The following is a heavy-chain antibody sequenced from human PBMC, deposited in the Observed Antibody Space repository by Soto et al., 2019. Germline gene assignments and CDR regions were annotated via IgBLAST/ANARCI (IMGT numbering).Heavy chain of an antibody. Sequence: EVQVVESGGGLVKPGGSLTLYCNFTFSMYSMNWVRQAPGKGLEWVASISSGAAYIKYAGSVQGRFTISRDNAKNTVSLQMSSLRVEDTAVYFCTRDEGGSYDSWSHPRGQGTQVNVSA. J-gene: IGHJ5*02. V-gene: IGHV3-21*06. CDR2: ISSGAAYI. CDR1: TFSMYS. D-gene: IGHD1-26*01. CDR3: TRDEGGSYDSWSHP.